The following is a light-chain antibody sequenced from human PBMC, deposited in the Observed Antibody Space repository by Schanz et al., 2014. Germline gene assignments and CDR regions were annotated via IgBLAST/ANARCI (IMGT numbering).Light chain of an antibody. CDR2: EGS. Sequence: QSALTQPASVSGSPGQSITISCTGTSSDVGSYNLVSWYQQHPGKAPKLMIYEGSKRPSGVPDRFSGSKSGNTASLTVSGLQAEDEADYYCSSYTVTSTLVFGGGTKLTVL. J-gene: IGLJ2*01. CDR1: SSDVGSYNL. CDR3: SSYTVTSTLV. V-gene: IGLV2-14*02.